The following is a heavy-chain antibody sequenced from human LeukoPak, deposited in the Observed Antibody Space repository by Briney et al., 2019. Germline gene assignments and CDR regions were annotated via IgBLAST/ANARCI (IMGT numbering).Heavy chain of an antibody. D-gene: IGHD5-12*01. Sequence: ASVKVSCKASGYTFTSYDINWVRQATGQGLEWMGWMNPNSGNTGYAQKFQGRVTMTRNTSISTAYMELSSLRSEDTAVYYRARGRYSGYDYGHEAFDIWGQGTMVTVSS. CDR1: GYTFTSYD. CDR3: ARGRYSGYDYGHEAFDI. V-gene: IGHV1-8*01. J-gene: IGHJ3*02. CDR2: MNPNSGNT.